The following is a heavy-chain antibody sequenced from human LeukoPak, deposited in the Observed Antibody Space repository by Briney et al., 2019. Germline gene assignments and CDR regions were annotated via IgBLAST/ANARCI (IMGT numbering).Heavy chain of an antibody. CDR2: TYYRSKWYN. D-gene: IGHD5-18*01. V-gene: IGHV6-1*01. CDR1: GDSVSSNSVA. CDR3: SRDTALHGRNYAMDV. Sequence: SQTLSLTCAISGDSVSSNSVAWNWIRQTPSRDLEWLGRTYYRSKWYNDYAVSVKSRITINPDTSKNQFSLQLNSVTPEDTAVYFCSRDTALHGRNYAMDVWGQGTTVTVSS. J-gene: IGHJ6*02.